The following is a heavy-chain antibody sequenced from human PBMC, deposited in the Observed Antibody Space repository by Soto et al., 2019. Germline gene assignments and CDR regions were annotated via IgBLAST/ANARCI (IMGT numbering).Heavy chain of an antibody. V-gene: IGHV3-48*02. J-gene: IGHJ4*02. CDR2: ITSDTKTI. CDR3: ARSVEGHFDY. Sequence: EVQLVESGGALVQPGGSLRLSCAASGFKFSIYSMNWVRQAPGKGLEWSAYITSDTKTIKYGDSVKGRFTISRDNAKNSVYLQMSSLSDDDTAVYYCARSVEGHFDYWGQGTVVTVSS. CDR1: GFKFSIYS. D-gene: IGHD6-19*01.